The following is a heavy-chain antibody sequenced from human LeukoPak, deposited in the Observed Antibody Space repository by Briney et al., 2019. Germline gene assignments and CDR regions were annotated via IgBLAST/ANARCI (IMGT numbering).Heavy chain of an antibody. Sequence: PGGSLRLSCAVSGFTFSTYAMHWVRQAPGKGLEWVAVISYDGSSKYYADSVKGRFTISRDNSKNTLYLQMNSLRAEDTAVYYCARARSSYGYGDAFDIXGQGTMVTVSS. CDR1: GFTFSTYA. J-gene: IGHJ3*02. V-gene: IGHV3-30*04. CDR2: ISYDGSSK. CDR3: ARARSSYGYGDAFDI. D-gene: IGHD5-18*01.